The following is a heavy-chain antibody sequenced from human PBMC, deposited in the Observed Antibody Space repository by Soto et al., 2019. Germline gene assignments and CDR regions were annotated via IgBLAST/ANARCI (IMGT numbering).Heavy chain of an antibody. D-gene: IGHD1-7*01. Sequence: GGSLRLSCAASGFAFSGSAMHWVRQASGKGLEWVGRIRSKANSYATAYAASVKGRFTISRDDSKNTAYLQMNSLKTEDTAVYYCTMRLELPNHWGQGTLVTVSS. CDR3: TMRLELPNH. V-gene: IGHV3-73*01. J-gene: IGHJ5*02. CDR2: IRSKANSYAT. CDR1: GFAFSGSA.